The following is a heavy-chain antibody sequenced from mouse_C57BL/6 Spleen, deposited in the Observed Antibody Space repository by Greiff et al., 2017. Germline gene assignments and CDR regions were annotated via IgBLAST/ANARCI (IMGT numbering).Heavy chain of an antibody. D-gene: IGHD1-2*01. Sequence: DVQLVESGGGLVKPGGSLKLSCAASGFTFSSYTMSWVRQTPEKRLEWVATISGGGGNTYYPDRVKGRFTISRANAKNTLYLQMSSLRSEDTALYYCARHEITTACDYWGQGTTRTVAS. J-gene: IGHJ2*01. CDR3: ARHEITTACDY. CDR1: GFTFSSYT. CDR2: ISGGGGNT. V-gene: IGHV5-9*01.